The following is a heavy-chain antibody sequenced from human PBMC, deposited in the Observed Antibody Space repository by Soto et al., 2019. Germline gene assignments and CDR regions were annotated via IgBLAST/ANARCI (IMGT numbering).Heavy chain of an antibody. V-gene: IGHV4-39*01. CDR3: ARQPYRSVAAMV. CDR2: VYDSGTT. CDR1: GASISGSSYY. J-gene: IGHJ4*02. Sequence: SETLSVTCTVSGASISGSSYYWGWIRQAPGKGLEWIGNVYDSGTTYYNPSLKSRVTISVDTSNNQFSLKLSSVTAADTAVYYCARQPYRSVAAMVWGQGTQVT. D-gene: IGHD6-6*01.